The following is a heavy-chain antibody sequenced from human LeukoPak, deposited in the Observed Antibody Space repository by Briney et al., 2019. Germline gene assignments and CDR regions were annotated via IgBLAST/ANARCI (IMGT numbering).Heavy chain of an antibody. CDR3: ARTGEWLLYSGCDY. CDR2: IIPIFGTA. Sequence: APVKVSCKASGGTFTPYAISWVRQAPGQGLEWMGGIIPIFGTANYAQMFQGRVTITADESTSTAYMELSSLRSEDTAVYYCARTGEWLLYSGCDYWGQGTLVTVSS. V-gene: IGHV1-69*13. D-gene: IGHD3-3*01. J-gene: IGHJ4*02. CDR1: GGTFTPYA.